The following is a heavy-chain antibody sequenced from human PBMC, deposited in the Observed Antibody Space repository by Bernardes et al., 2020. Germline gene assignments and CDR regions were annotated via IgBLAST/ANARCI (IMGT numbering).Heavy chain of an antibody. Sequence: SETLSLTCAVYGGSFSGYYWSWIRQPPGKGLEWIGEINHSGSTNDNPSLKSRVTISVDTSKNQFSLKLSSVTAADTAVYYCARVLGSSHSNRGYYFDYWGQGTLVTVSS. D-gene: IGHD6-13*01. CDR2: INHSGST. CDR3: ARVLGSSHSNRGYYFDY. J-gene: IGHJ4*02. V-gene: IGHV4-34*01. CDR1: GGSFSGYY.